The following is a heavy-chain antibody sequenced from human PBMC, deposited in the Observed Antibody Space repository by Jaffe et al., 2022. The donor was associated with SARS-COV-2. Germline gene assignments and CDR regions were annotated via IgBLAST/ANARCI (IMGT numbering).Heavy chain of an antibody. CDR1: GFTFSNAW. CDR3: TTDRDYYDFWSGYIPTDYGMDV. V-gene: IGHV3-15*01. Sequence: EVQLVESGGGLVKPGGSLRLSCAASGFTFSNAWMSWVRQAPGKGLEWVGRIKSKTDGGTTDYAAPVKGRFTISRDDSKNTLYLQMNSLKTEDTAVYYCTTDRDYYDFWSGYIPTDYGMDVWGQGTTVTVSS. J-gene: IGHJ6*02. CDR2: IKSKTDGGTT. D-gene: IGHD3-3*01.